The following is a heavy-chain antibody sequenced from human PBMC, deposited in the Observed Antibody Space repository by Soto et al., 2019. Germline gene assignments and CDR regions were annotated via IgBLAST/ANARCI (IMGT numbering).Heavy chain of an antibody. CDR2: ISYDGSNK. Sequence: GGSLRLSCAASGLTFSSYGMHWVRQAPGKGLEWVVVISYDGSNKYYADSVKGRFTISRDNSKNTLYLQMNSLRAEDTAVYYCAKGRLYYYDSSGYYHIDYWGQGTLVTVSS. CDR1: GLTFSSYG. CDR3: AKGRLYYYDSSGYYHIDY. D-gene: IGHD3-22*01. J-gene: IGHJ4*02. V-gene: IGHV3-30*18.